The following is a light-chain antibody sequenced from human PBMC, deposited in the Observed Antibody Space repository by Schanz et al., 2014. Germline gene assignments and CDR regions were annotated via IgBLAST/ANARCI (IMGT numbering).Light chain of an antibody. CDR3: QQFNTYWT. CDR1: EDITVF. Sequence: IQLTQSPSSLSASVGDRVTISCRASEDITVFLAWYQQRPGQAPKLLIYAASILQSGVPSRFSGSGSGTEFTLTITSLQPDDSATYYCQQFNTYWTFGHGTKVEIK. CDR2: AAS. V-gene: IGKV1-9*01. J-gene: IGKJ1*01.